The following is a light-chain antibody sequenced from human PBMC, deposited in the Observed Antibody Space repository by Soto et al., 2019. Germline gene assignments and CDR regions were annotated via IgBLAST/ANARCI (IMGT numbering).Light chain of an antibody. V-gene: IGKV1-39*01. CDR3: QPIYSPLPT. J-gene: IGKJ1*01. Sequence: DIQMTQSPSSLSASVGDRVTITCRASQSISSHLNWYQQQPGGAPKLLIYSASNLQSGAPSRFSGSGSGTDFTLTISSLQIEDFATYFCQPIYSPLPTFAQGTKVDIK. CDR1: QSISSH. CDR2: SAS.